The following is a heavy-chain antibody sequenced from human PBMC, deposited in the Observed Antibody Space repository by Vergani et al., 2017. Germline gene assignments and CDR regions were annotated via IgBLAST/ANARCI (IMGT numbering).Heavy chain of an antibody. D-gene: IGHD4-17*01. J-gene: IGHJ6*02. CDR2: VDPEDGET. V-gene: IGHV1-69-2*01. Sequence: EVQLVQSGAEVKKPGATMKISCKVSGYTFTDHYMHWVKQAPGEGLEWMGLVDPEDGETIYAEKFKGRVTIAADTSTDTAHLELSSLRSEDTAVYYCATPQTVTTGGMEVWGQWTTVIVSS. CDR1: GYTFTDHY. CDR3: ATPQTVTTGGMEV.